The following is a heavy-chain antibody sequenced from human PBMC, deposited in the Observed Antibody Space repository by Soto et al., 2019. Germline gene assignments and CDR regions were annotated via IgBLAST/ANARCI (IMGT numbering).Heavy chain of an antibody. CDR1: GGTFSSYA. J-gene: IGHJ6*02. D-gene: IGHD6-19*01. Sequence: QVQLVQSGAEVKKPGSSVKVSCKASGGTFSSYAISWVRQAPGQGLEWMGGIIPIFGTANYAQKFQGRVTITADESTSTAYMERSSLRSEDTAVYYCARGKGRVAGRNYYYYYGMDVWGQGTTVTVSS. CDR2: IIPIFGTA. V-gene: IGHV1-69*01. CDR3: ARGKGRVAGRNYYYYYGMDV.